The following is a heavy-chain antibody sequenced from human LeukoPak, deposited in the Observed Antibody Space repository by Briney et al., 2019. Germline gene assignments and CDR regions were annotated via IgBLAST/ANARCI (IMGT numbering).Heavy chain of an antibody. CDR1: GGSISSSNW. D-gene: IGHD3-9*01. V-gene: IGHV4-4*02. CDR3: AREPILGLLKFDP. J-gene: IGHJ5*02. CDR2: IYHSGST. Sequence: SETLSLTCAVSGGSISSSNWWSWVRPPPGKGLEWIGEIYHSGSTNYNPSLKSRVTISVDKSKNQFSLKLSSVTAADTAVYYCAREPILGLLKFDPWGQGTLVTVSS.